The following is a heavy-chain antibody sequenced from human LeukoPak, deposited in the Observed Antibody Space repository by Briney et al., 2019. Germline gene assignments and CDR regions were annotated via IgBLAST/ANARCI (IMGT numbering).Heavy chain of an antibody. V-gene: IGHV5-51*01. CDR3: VRRLTWNYDSDAFDI. CDR1: GYTFSTHW. Sequence: GESLKISCRTSGYTFSTHWIGWVRQMPGKGLDWMGITFPADSNTKYSPSFEGQVTISADRSTRTAYLQWSSLKASDTAIYYCVRRLTWNYDSDAFDIWGLGTMVTVPS. CDR2: TFPADSNT. D-gene: IGHD1-7*01. J-gene: IGHJ3*02.